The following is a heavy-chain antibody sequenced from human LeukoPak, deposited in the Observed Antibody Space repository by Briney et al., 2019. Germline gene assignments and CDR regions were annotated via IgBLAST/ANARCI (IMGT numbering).Heavy chain of an antibody. CDR1: GYTFTSYY. J-gene: IGHJ6*03. Sequence: ASVKVSCKASGYTFTSYYMHWVRQAPGQGLEWMGIINPSGGKTSYAQKFQGRVTVTRDMSTSTVYMELSSLRSEDTAVYYCARFPFGAEYRHYFNMDVWGKGTTVTVSS. CDR2: INPSGGKT. CDR3: ARFPFGAEYRHYFNMDV. V-gene: IGHV1-46*01. D-gene: IGHD3-16*01.